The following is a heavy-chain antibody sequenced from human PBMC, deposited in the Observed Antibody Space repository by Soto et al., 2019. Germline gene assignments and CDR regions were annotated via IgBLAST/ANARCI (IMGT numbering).Heavy chain of an antibody. J-gene: IGHJ3*02. V-gene: IGHV4-31*03. CDR3: ARTDYYYDISGYAPDAFDI. CDR1: GGSISSGGYY. Sequence: SETLSLTCTVSGGSISSGGYYWSWIRQHPGKGLEWIGYIYYSGSTYYNPSLKSRVTISVDTSKNQFSLKLSSVTAADTAVYYCARTDYYYDISGYAPDAFDIWGRGTMVTVSS. D-gene: IGHD3-22*01. CDR2: IYYSGST.